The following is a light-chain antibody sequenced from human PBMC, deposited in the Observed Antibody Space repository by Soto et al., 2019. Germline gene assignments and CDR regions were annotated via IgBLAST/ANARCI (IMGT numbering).Light chain of an antibody. Sequence: EIVMTQSPGTLSVSPGERATLSCRASRSVNSNYLAWYQQRPGQAPRLLIYGASTRATGVPARFSGSGSGTDFTLTISSLQSEDIAVYYCQQYNIWPPWTFGQGTKVDIK. V-gene: IGKV3-15*01. CDR2: GAS. CDR3: QQYNIWPPWT. CDR1: RSVNSN. J-gene: IGKJ1*01.